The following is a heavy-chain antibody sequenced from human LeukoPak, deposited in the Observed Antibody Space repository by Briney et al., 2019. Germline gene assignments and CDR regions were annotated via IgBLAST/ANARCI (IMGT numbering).Heavy chain of an antibody. V-gene: IGHV5-51*01. J-gene: IGHJ4*02. CDR3: ARRGSSSWYEGGYFDY. D-gene: IGHD6-13*01. CDR2: IYPGDSDT. Sequence: GESLKISCKGSGYSFTSYWIGWVRQMPGKGLEWMGIIYPGDSDTRYSPSFQGQVTISADKPISTAYLQWSSLKASDTAMYYCARRGSSSWYEGGYFDYWGQGNPGHRPL. CDR1: GYSFTSYW.